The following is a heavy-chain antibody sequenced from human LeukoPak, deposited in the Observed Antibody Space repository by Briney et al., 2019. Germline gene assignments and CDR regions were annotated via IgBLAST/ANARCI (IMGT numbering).Heavy chain of an antibody. D-gene: IGHD6-25*01. V-gene: IGHV3-23*01. CDR2: ISGSGGST. CDR3: AKANSGAEYYFDY. J-gene: IGHJ4*02. Sequence: GGSLRLSCAASGFTFSSYAMSWVRQAPGKGLEWVSAISGSGGSTYYADSVKGRFAISRDNSKNTLYLQMNSLRAEDTAVYYCAKANSGAEYYFDYWGQGTLVTVSS. CDR1: GFTFSSYA.